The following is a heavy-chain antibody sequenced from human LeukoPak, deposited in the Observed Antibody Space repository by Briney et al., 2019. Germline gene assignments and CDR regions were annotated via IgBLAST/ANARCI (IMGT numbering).Heavy chain of an antibody. Sequence: SVTVSCKVLGGTFRTHAISWVRQAPGQGFEGVGGIIPMIGKPHYAQQLQGRITITTDESTSTVHMELSSLRSEDTAVYFCARDGCSTTFCNTNWFDPWGQGTLVTVSS. V-gene: IGHV1-69*05. CDR1: GGTFRTHA. J-gene: IGHJ5*02. D-gene: IGHD2/OR15-2a*01. CDR2: IIPMIGKP. CDR3: ARDGCSTTFCNTNWFDP.